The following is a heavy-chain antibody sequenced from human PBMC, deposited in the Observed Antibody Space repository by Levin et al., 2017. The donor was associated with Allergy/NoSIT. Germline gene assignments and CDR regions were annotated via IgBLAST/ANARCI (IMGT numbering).Heavy chain of an antibody. V-gene: IGHV3-30-3*01. Sequence: GESLKISCAASGFTFSSYAMHWVRQAPGKGLEWVAVISYDGSDKYYADSVKGRFTISRDNSKNTLYLQMNSLRAEDTAVYYCARGLHFGVRDAFDIWGQGTMVTVSS. D-gene: IGHD3-3*01. CDR1: GFTFSSYA. CDR2: ISYDGSDK. CDR3: ARGLHFGVRDAFDI. J-gene: IGHJ3*02.